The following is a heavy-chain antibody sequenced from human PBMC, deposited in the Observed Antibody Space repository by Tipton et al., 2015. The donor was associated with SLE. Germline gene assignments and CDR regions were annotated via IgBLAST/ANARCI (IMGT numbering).Heavy chain of an antibody. CDR2: IYYSGST. CDR1: GGSISSSSYY. J-gene: IGHJ4*02. V-gene: IGHV4-39*01. CDR3: ARTLPDSSGLAFDH. D-gene: IGHD3-22*01. Sequence: TLSLTCTVSGGSISSSSYYWGWIRQPPGKGLEWIGSIYYSGSTYYNPPLKSRVTISVDTPKNQFSLKLSSVTAADTAVYYCARTLPDSSGLAFDHWGQGTLVTVSS.